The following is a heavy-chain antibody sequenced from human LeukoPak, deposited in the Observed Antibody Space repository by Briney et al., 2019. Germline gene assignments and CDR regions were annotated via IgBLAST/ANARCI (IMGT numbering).Heavy chain of an antibody. CDR2: ISWNSGSI. CDR3: AKDLYRRSSGYFDY. CDR1: GFTFDDYA. D-gene: IGHD6-6*01. J-gene: IGHJ4*02. V-gene: IGHV3-9*03. Sequence: GGSLRLSCAASGFTFDDYAMHGVREAPGEGGEGVSGISWNSGSIGYADSVKGRFTISRDNANNSLYLQMTSLRAEDMALYYCAKDLYRRSSGYFDYWGQGTLVTVSS.